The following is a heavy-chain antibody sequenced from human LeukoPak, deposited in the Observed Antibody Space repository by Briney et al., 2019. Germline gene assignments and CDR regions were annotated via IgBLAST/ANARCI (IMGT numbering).Heavy chain of an antibody. Sequence: GGSLRLSCAASGITFSSSGVHWVRQAPGKGLEWVSHIYSSDTTYADSVKGRFTISRDNAKNSLYLQMNSLRDEDTAVYYCARDLHYAFDIWGQGTMVTASS. D-gene: IGHD1-26*01. V-gene: IGHV3-48*02. J-gene: IGHJ3*02. CDR3: ARDLHYAFDI. CDR2: IYSSDTT. CDR1: GITFSSSG.